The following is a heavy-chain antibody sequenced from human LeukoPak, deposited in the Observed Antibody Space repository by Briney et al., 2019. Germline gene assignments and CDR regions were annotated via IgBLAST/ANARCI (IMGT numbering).Heavy chain of an antibody. CDR2: ISSSGST. J-gene: IGHJ3*02. Sequence: PSETLSLTCTVSGYSISSGYYWGLIRQPAGKGLEWIGRISSSGSTNYNPSLKSRVTISVDTSKNQFSLKLSSVTAADTAVYFCARGPYSYDSSGAFDIWGQGTMVTVSS. CDR1: GYSISSGYY. D-gene: IGHD3-22*01. V-gene: IGHV4-38-2*02. CDR3: ARGPYSYDSSGAFDI.